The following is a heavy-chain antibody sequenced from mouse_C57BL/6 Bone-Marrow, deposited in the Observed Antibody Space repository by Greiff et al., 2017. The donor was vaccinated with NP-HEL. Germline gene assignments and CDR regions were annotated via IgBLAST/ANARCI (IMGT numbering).Heavy chain of an antibody. J-gene: IGHJ4*01. V-gene: IGHV5-12*01. Sequence: EVQRVESGGGLVQPGGSLKLSCAASGFTFSDYYMYWVRQTPEKRLEWVAYISNGGGSTYYPDTVKGRFTISRDNAKNTLYLQMSRLKSEDTAMYYCASFNYWGQGTSVTVSS. CDR2: ISNGGGST. CDR1: GFTFSDYY. CDR3: ASFNY.